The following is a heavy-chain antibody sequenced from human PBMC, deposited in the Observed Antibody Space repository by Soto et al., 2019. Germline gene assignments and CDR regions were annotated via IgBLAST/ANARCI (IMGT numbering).Heavy chain of an antibody. CDR1: GFTFSSYW. V-gene: IGHV3-7*01. CDR3: ARVSTSLWTGYKFDY. CDR2: IKQDGNEK. Sequence: EVQLVESGGGLVQPGGSLRLSCAASGFTFSSYWMNWVRQAPGKGLEWVANIKQDGNEKSYVDSVKGRFTISRDNTKNSLYLQMDSLRAEDTAVYYCARVSTSLWTGYKFDYWGQGTLVTVSS. D-gene: IGHD3-3*01. J-gene: IGHJ4*02.